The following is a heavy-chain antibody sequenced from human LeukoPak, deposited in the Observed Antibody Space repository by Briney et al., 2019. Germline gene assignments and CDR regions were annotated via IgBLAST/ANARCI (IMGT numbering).Heavy chain of an antibody. CDR1: GFTFSSYG. CDR2: ITYDGSNK. V-gene: IGHV3-30*18. D-gene: IGHD3-3*01. Sequence: GGSLRLSCAASGFTFSSYGMHWVRQAPGKGLEWVAVITYDGSNKYYADSVKGRFTISRDNSKNTLYLQMNSLRAEDTAVYYCEKDFTSYDFWSGYWWPHNAFDIWGQGTMVTVSS. J-gene: IGHJ3*02. CDR3: EKDFTSYDFWSGYWWPHNAFDI.